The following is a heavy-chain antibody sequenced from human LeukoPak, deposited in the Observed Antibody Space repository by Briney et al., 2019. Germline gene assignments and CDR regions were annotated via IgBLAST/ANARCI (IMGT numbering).Heavy chain of an antibody. J-gene: IGHJ4*02. Sequence: PGGSLRLSCAASGFTFSDHYMDWVRQAPGKGLEWVGRIRNKANSYTTEYAASVKGRFTISRDDSKNSLYQQMNSLKCEDTAVYYCAREWDSGSYYLGYFDYWGQGTLVTVSS. CDR1: GFTFSDHY. CDR3: AREWDSGSYYLGYFDY. V-gene: IGHV3-72*01. CDR2: IRNKANSYTT. D-gene: IGHD1-26*01.